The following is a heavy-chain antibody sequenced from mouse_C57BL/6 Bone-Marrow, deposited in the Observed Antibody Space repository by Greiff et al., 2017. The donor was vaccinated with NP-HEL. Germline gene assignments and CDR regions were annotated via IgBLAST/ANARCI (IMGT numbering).Heavy chain of an antibody. Sequence: VQLQQSGPELVKPGASVKIPCKASGYTFTDYNMDWVKQSHGKSLEWIGDINPNNGGTIYNQKFKGKATLTVDKSSSTAYMELRSLTSEDTAVYYCARSDSKTDYAMDYWGQGTSVTVSS. J-gene: IGHJ4*01. D-gene: IGHD2-5*01. V-gene: IGHV1-18*01. CDR2: INPNNGGT. CDR3: ARSDSKTDYAMDY. CDR1: GYTFTDYN.